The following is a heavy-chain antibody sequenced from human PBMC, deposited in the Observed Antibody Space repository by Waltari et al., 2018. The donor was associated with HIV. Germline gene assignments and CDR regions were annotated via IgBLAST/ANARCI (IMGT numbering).Heavy chain of an antibody. CDR1: GFSLSTSGVG. Sequence: QITLKESGPTLVKPTQTLTLTCTFSGFSLSTSGVGVGWIRQPPGKALEWLALIYWNDDKRYSPSLKSRLTITKDTSKNQVVRTMTNMDPVDTATYYCAHRQLPHVDTAMGASSFDYWGQGTLVTVSS. V-gene: IGHV2-5*01. CDR2: IYWNDDK. D-gene: IGHD5-18*01. J-gene: IGHJ4*02. CDR3: AHRQLPHVDTAMGASSFDY.